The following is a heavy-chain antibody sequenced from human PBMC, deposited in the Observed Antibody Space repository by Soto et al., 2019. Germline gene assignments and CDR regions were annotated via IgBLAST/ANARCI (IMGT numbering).Heavy chain of an antibody. Sequence: ESVPTLVNPTQTLTLTCSFSGFSLTSTGWGVGWFRQPPGKALEWLGLTYWNDDDRYRSSLRSRLTITKDTSKNQVVLTMTNMDPEDTATYYCAHRPGGSGWRYYFDYWGQGTLVTVSS. V-gene: IGHV2-5*01. J-gene: IGHJ4*02. CDR3: AHRPGGSGWRYYFDY. CDR1: GFSLTSTGWG. CDR2: TYWNDDD. D-gene: IGHD6-19*01.